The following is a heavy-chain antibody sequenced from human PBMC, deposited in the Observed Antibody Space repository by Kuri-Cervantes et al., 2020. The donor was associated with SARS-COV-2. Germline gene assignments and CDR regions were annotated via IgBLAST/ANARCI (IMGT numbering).Heavy chain of an antibody. CDR2: INHSGST. CDR1: GGSFSGYY. J-gene: IGHJ6*02. Sequence: SQTLSLTCAVYGGSFSGYYWSWIRQPPGKGLEWIGEINHSGSTNYNPSLKSRVTISVDTSKNQFSLKLSSVTAADTAVYYCARGGQRVLVGDDDYDLWSGYSSGMDVWGQGTTVTVSS. CDR3: ARGGQRVLVGDDDYDLWSGYSSGMDV. V-gene: IGHV4-34*01. D-gene: IGHD3-3*01.